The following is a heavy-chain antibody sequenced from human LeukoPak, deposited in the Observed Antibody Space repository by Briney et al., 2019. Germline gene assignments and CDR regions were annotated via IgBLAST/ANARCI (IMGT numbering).Heavy chain of an antibody. CDR2: VSGSGEST. V-gene: IGHV3-23*01. Sequence: GGSLRLSCEASGFAFSCYAMSWVRHPPGRGLEWVSSVSGSGESTFYAASVKRRFTISRDNSKNTLYLQMNSLRADDTAVYYCARDRGWLVPDYWGQGTLVTVSS. CDR3: ARDRGWLVPDY. D-gene: IGHD6-19*01. J-gene: IGHJ4*02. CDR1: GFAFSCYA.